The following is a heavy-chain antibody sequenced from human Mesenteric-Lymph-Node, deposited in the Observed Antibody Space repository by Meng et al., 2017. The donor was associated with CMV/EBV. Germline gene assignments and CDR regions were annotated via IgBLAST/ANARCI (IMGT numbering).Heavy chain of an antibody. CDR3: ARHQRWLKSEGGFNY. V-gene: IGHV4-34*01. J-gene: IGHJ4*02. CDR1: GWSLRGYY. Sequence: QQGGSVLLKPSGALHLTCHVYGWSLRGYYWRLIRQPPGKGLEWIGEINNSGSTNYNPSLKSRVTISVDTSKNQFSLKLSSVTAADTAVYYCARHQRWLKSEGGFNYWGQGTLVTVSS. D-gene: IGHD4-23*01. CDR2: INNSGST.